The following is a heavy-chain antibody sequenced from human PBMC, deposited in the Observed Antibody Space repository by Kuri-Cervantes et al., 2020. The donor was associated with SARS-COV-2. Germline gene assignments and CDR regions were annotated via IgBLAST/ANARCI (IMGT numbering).Heavy chain of an antibody. CDR2: ISHSGST. Sequence: SETLSLTCAVSGYSISIGYSWGWIRQPPGKGLEWIGSISHSGSTFHNPSLKSRVTVSVDTSKNQFSLKLTSVTAADTAVYYCARHSSSGHYYFDYWGQGTLVTVSS. CDR1: GYSISIGYS. CDR3: ARHSSSGHYYFDY. J-gene: IGHJ4*02. D-gene: IGHD6-19*01. V-gene: IGHV4-38-2*01.